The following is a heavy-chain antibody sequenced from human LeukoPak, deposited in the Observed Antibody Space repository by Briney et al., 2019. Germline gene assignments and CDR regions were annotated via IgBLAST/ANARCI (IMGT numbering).Heavy chain of an antibody. CDR3: ARGLNLGYYYYYMDV. J-gene: IGHJ6*03. D-gene: IGHD1-14*01. V-gene: IGHV4-39*07. Sequence: PSETLSLTCTVSGGSIRSPTYYWGWIRQPPGKGLEWIGSIYYSGNTYYNPSLKSRVTISVDTSKNQFSLKLSSVTAADTAVYYCARGLNLGYYYYYMDVWGKGTTVTVSS. CDR1: GGSIRSPTYY. CDR2: IYYSGNT.